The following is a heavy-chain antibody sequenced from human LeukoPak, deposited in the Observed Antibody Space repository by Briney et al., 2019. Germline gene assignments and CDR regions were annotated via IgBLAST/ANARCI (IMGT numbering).Heavy chain of an antibody. J-gene: IGHJ5*02. D-gene: IGHD6-13*01. CDR2: INHSGST. CDR1: GGSFSGYY. CDR3: ARAGSSSWSNLRYRDWFDP. Sequence: SETLSLTCPVYGGSFSGYYWSWIRQPPGKGLEWIGEINHSGSTNYNPSLKSRVTISVDTSKNQFSLKLSSVTAADTAVYYCARAGSSSWSNLRYRDWFDPWGQGTLVTVSS. V-gene: IGHV4-34*01.